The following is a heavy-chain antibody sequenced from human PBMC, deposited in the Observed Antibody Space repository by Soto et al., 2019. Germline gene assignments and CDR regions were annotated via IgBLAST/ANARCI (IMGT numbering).Heavy chain of an antibody. CDR3: ARVATAYNYDY. CDR1: GFTFSDHY. CDR2: IRKKVNSYTT. Sequence: VESGGGLVQPGGSLRLSCAASGFTFSDHYMDWVRQAPGKGLEWVGRIRKKVNSYTTEYAASVKGRFTISRDDSKNSLYLQMNSLKTEDTAFYYCARVATAYNYDYWGQGTLVTVSS. J-gene: IGHJ4*02. D-gene: IGHD2-21*02. V-gene: IGHV3-72*01.